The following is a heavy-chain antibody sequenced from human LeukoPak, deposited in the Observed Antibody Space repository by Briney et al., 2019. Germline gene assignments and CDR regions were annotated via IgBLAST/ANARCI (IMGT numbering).Heavy chain of an antibody. CDR3: ARHSSNWYYFDY. CDR1: GGSFSGYY. Sequence: SETLSLTCAVYGGSFSGYYWSWIRQPPGKGLEWIGEINHSGSTNYNPSLKSRVTISVDTSKNQFSLKLSSVTAADTAVYYCARHSSNWYYFDYWGQGTLVTVSS. CDR2: INHSGST. J-gene: IGHJ4*02. D-gene: IGHD6-13*01. V-gene: IGHV4-34*01.